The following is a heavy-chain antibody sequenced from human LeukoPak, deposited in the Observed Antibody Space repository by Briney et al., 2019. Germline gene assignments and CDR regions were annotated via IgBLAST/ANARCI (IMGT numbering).Heavy chain of an antibody. CDR1: GGSISSYY. J-gene: IGHJ4*02. CDR3: AGDFGLGSYRFDY. Sequence: SETLSLTCTVSGGSISSYYWSWIRQPPGKGLEWIGYIYHSGSTTYNPSLKSRLTISLDRSKNQFSLKLSSVTAADTAVYYCAGDFGLGSYRFDYWGQGTLVTVSS. D-gene: IGHD3-10*01. V-gene: IGHV4-59*03. CDR2: IYHSGST.